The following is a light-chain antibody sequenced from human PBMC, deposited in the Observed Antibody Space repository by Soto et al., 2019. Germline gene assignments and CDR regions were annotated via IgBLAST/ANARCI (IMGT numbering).Light chain of an antibody. Sequence: QSALTQPRSVSGSPGQSVTISCTATSSDVGGYNYASWYQQHPGKAPKLIIYDVSKRPSGVPDRFSGSKSGNTASLTISGLQAEDEADYYCCSSAGTYTSVFGGGTKLTVL. CDR3: CSSAGTYTSV. CDR2: DVS. V-gene: IGLV2-11*01. CDR1: SSDVGGYNY. J-gene: IGLJ3*02.